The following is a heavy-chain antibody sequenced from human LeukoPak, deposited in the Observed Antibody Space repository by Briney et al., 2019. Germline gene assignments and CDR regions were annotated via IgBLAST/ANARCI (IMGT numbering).Heavy chain of an antibody. V-gene: IGHV3-23*01. CDR2: ISGGGTAT. CDR1: GFTFSSYG. D-gene: IGHD3-10*01. CDR3: AREGSLWFGESKTDY. J-gene: IGHJ4*02. Sequence: GGSLRLSCAASGFTFSSYGMSWVRQAPGKGLEWVSTISGGGTATYYADFVKGRFTISRDNSKNTLHLQMNSLRAEDTAVYYCAREGSLWFGESKTDYWGQGTLVTVSS.